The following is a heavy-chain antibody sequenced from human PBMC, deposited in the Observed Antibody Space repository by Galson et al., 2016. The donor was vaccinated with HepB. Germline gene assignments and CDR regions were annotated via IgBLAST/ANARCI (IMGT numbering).Heavy chain of an antibody. CDR2: ISYDGNNV. CDR1: GFSFRSYD. CDR3: ARDRSTVTYLDY. D-gene: IGHD4-17*01. J-gene: IGHJ4*02. V-gene: IGHV3-33*01. Sequence: SLRLSCAASGFSFRSYDMHWVRQAPGKGLEWVAGISYDGNNVNYGYSVKGRFTISRDNPKNTLYLQMNSLRAEDTAVYFCARDRSTVTYLDYWGQGTLVSVSS.